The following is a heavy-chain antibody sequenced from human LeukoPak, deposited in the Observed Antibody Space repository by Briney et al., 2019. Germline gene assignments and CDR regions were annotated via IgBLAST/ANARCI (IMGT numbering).Heavy chain of an antibody. CDR1: GGSISSYY. CDR3: ARVAGTGSFDY. Sequence: SETLSLTCTVSGGSISSYYWSWIRQPPGKGLEWIGYIYYSGSTNYNPSLKSRVTISVDTSKNQFSLKLSSVTAADTAVYYCARVAGTGSFDYWAREPWSPSPQ. V-gene: IGHV4-59*01. D-gene: IGHD3/OR15-3a*01. J-gene: IGHJ4*02. CDR2: IYYSGST.